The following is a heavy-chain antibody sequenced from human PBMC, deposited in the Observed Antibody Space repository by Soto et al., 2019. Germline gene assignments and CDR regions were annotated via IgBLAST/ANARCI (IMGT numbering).Heavy chain of an antibody. CDR1: GFTFSSYA. D-gene: IGHD5-18*01. J-gene: IGHJ4*02. Sequence: QVQLVESGGGVVQPGRSLRLSCAASGFTFSSYAMHWVRQAPGKGLEWVAVISYDGSNKYYADSVKGRFTISRDNSKNTLYLQMNSLRAEDTAVYYCARGPTIQLWWSVVWSHTPHFDYWGQGTLVTVSS. CDR2: ISYDGSNK. V-gene: IGHV3-30-3*01. CDR3: ARGPTIQLWWSVVWSHTPHFDY.